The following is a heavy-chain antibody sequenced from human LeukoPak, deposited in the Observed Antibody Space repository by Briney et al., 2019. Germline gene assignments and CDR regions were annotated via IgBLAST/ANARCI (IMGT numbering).Heavy chain of an antibody. J-gene: IGHJ4*02. CDR2: INSDGSST. CDR1: GFTFSSYW. V-gene: IGHV3-74*01. CDR3: AKDWDNGYVRKVWDY. Sequence: GGSLRLSCAASGFTFSSYWMHWVRQAPGKGLVWVSRINSDGSSTSYADSVKGRFTISRDNSKNTLYLQMNSLRVEDTAVYYCAKDWDNGYVRKVWDYWGQGTLVTVSS. D-gene: IGHD5-12*01.